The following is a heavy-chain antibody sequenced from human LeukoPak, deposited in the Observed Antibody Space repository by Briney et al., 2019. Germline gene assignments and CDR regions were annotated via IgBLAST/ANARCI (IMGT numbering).Heavy chain of an antibody. D-gene: IGHD2-2*01. J-gene: IGHJ6*03. CDR3: TTDSGRYCSSTSCYADYYYYYYMDV. CDR2: IKSKTDGGTT. Sequence: GGSLRLSCAASGFTFSNAWMSWVRQAPGKGLEWVGRIKSKTDGGTTDYAAPAKGRFTISRDDSKNTLYLQMNSLKTEDTAVYYCTTDSGRYCSSTSCYADYYYYYYMDVWGKGTTVTVSS. V-gene: IGHV3-15*01. CDR1: GFTFSNAW.